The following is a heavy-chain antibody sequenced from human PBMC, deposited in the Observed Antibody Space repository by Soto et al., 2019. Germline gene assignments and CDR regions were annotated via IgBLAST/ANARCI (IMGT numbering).Heavy chain of an antibody. V-gene: IGHV3-30-3*01. D-gene: IGHD2-15*01. CDR2: ISYDGSNK. CDR1: GFTFSNHS. J-gene: IGHJ6*02. CDR3: ARDQKAGHCSGGSCHYYYGMDV. Sequence: QVQLVESGGGVVQPGTSLRLSCTASGFTFSNHSMHWVRQAPGKGLEWVAVISYDGSNKYYADSGKGRFTISRDNSKTTLYVQMNSLRAEDTAVYYCARDQKAGHCSGGSCHYYYGMDVWGQGTTVTVSS.